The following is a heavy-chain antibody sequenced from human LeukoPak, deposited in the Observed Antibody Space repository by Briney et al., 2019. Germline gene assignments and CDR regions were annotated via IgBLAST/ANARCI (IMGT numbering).Heavy chain of an antibody. CDR2: TNSGGTT. CDR3: VLTTVTTSIEY. V-gene: IGHV3-66*01. J-gene: IGHJ4*02. Sequence: GGSLRLSCAASGFSVSSNYMNWVRQAPGKGLEWVSVTNSGGTTYYADSVKGRFTISRDNSKNTLYVQMDRLRAEDTAVYYCVLTTVTTSIEYWGQGTLVTVSS. D-gene: IGHD4-17*01. CDR1: GFSVSSNY.